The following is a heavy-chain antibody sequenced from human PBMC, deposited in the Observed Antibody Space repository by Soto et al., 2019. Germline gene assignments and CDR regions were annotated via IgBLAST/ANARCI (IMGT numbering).Heavy chain of an antibody. CDR1: GFTFSSYD. CDR3: ARYRGCSSTSCYGAYYYYYGMAV. CDR2: IGTAGDT. V-gene: IGHV3-13*01. Sequence: PGGSLRLSCAACGFTFSSYDMHWVRQATGKGLEWVSAIGTAGDTYYPGSVKGRFTISRENAKNSLYLQMNSLRAEDTAVYYCARYRGCSSTSCYGAYYYYYGMAVWGQGTTVTVSS. J-gene: IGHJ6*02. D-gene: IGHD2-2*01.